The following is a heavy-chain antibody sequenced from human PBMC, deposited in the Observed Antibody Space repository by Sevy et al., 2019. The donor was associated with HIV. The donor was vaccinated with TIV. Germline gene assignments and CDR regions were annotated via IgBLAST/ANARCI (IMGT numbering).Heavy chain of an antibody. J-gene: IGHJ3*02. CDR1: GFSLINYA. CDR3: AKVLNSQINTDDTFDI. D-gene: IGHD3-9*01. CDR2: MTFDGSNQ. V-gene: IGHV3-33*03. Sequence: GGSLRLSCKATGFSLINYAIHWVRQAPGKGLEWVAVMTFDGSNQYYAASVKGRFTISRDTSTNTVYLQMKSLRADDTTLYSCAKVLNSQINTDDTFDIWGLGTMVTVSS.